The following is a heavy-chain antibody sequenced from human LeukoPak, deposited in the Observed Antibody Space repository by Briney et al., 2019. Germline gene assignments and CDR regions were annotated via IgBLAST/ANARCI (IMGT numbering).Heavy chain of an antibody. D-gene: IGHD2-8*02. Sequence: NPGGSLRLSCAASGFTFSNYWMHWVRQAPGKGLEWVSSISSSSSYIYYADSVKGRFTISRDNAKNSLYLQMNSLRAEDTAVYYCADQPIVLYSAPWSQPPSGYWGQGTLVTVSS. CDR1: GFTFSNYW. J-gene: IGHJ4*02. CDR2: ISSSSSYI. V-gene: IGHV3-21*04. CDR3: ADQPIVLYSAPWSQPPSGY.